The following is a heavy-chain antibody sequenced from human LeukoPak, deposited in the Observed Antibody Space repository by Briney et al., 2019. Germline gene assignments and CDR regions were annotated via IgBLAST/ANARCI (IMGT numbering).Heavy chain of an antibody. J-gene: IGHJ4*02. D-gene: IGHD6-13*01. CDR1: GGTFSSYA. CDR3: ARDLAAAGVYFDY. CDR2: IIPIFGTA. V-gene: IGHV1-69*13. Sequence: SVKVSCKASGGTFSSYAIRWVRQAPGQGLEWMGGIIPIFGTANYAQKFQGRVTITADESTSTAYMELSSLRSEDTAVYYCARDLAAAGVYFDYWGQGTLVTVSS.